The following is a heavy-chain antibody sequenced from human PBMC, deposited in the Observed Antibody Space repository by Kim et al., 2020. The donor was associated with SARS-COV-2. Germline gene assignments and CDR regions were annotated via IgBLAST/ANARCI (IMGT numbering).Heavy chain of an antibody. CDR3: SSLLGLDV. CDR1: GFTFSSYN. CDR2: ISSSSNYI. Sequence: GGSLRLSCAASGFTFSSYNMHWVCQAPGKGLEWVSSISSSSNYIYYADSVKGRFTISRDNAKNSLSLQMNSLRAEDTAVYYCSSLLGLDVWGQGTTVTAS. V-gene: IGHV3-21*01. J-gene: IGHJ6*02.